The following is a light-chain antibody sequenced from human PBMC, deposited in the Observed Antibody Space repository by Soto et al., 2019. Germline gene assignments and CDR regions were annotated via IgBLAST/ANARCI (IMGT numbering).Light chain of an antibody. J-gene: IGKJ4*01. CDR1: QSIANF. CDR3: QQYEDLTLT. CDR2: DAS. Sequence: DVQMTQSPSSLSASVGDRVIITCKANQSIANFLNWYQHKPGEAPKLLISDASHLELGVPSGFRGSRSGTDFVLDISNLQTEDVATYFSQQYEDLTLTFGGGTKLDI. V-gene: IGKV1-33*01.